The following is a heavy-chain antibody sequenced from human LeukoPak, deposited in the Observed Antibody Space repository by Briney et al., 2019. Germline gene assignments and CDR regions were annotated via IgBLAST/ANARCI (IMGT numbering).Heavy chain of an antibody. Sequence: ASVKVSCKASGGTFSSYAISWVRQAPGQGLEWMGWISAYNGNTNYAQKLQGRVTMTTDTSTSTAYMELRSLRSDDTAVYYCARVNMGITIFGVVISSYNWFDPWGQGTLVTVSS. V-gene: IGHV1-18*01. CDR1: GGTFSSYA. CDR3: ARVNMGITIFGVVISSYNWFDP. J-gene: IGHJ5*02. CDR2: ISAYNGNT. D-gene: IGHD3-3*01.